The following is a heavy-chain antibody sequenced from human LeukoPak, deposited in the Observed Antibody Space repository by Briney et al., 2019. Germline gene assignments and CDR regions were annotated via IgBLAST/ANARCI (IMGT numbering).Heavy chain of an antibody. V-gene: IGHV1-69*13. D-gene: IGHD2-2*01. J-gene: IGHJ5*02. CDR2: MIPTFGTA. CDR1: GGTFSSYA. Sequence: SVKVSCKASGGTFSSYAISWVRQAPGQGLEWMGGMIPTFGTANYAQKFQGRVTITADESTSTAYMELSSLRSEDTAVYYCASTHSPRYCSSTSCSGSWFDPWGQGTLVTVSS. CDR3: ASTHSPRYCSSTSCSGSWFDP.